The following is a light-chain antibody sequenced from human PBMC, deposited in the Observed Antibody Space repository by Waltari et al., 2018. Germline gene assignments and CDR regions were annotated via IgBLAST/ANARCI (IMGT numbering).Light chain of an antibody. CDR2: AAS. J-gene: IGKJ1*01. CDR3: QQYNNWPPGT. Sequence: DTVMTQSPATLSVSPGERATPSCRASQSVASKLAWYQQKPGQAPRLLIYAASTRATGIPARFSGSGSGTEFTLTISSLQSEDFAVYYCQQYNNWPPGTFGQGTKVEIK. CDR1: QSVASK. V-gene: IGKV3-15*01.